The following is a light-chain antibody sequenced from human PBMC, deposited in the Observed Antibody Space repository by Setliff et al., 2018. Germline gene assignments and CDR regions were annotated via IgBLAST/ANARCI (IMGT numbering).Light chain of an antibody. CDR3: CSYAGMYRFV. CDR2: DVT. Sequence: QSVLAQPRSVSGSPGQSVTISCTGTSGDVGGYNYVSWYQQNPGKVPKLMIYDVTERPSGVPERFSGSKFGNTASLTISGLQAEDEADYYCCSYAGMYRFVFGSGTKVTVL. CDR1: SGDVGGYNY. V-gene: IGLV2-11*01. J-gene: IGLJ1*01.